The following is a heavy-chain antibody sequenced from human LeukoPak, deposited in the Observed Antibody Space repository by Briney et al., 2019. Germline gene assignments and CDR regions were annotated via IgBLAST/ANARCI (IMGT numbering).Heavy chain of an antibody. D-gene: IGHD4-17*01. Sequence: GGSLRLSCAAYGFPFSSYSMNWVRQAPGKGLEWVSSISSSSSYIYYADSVKGRFTISRDNAKNSLYLQMNSLRAEDTAVYYCASMTTVTTGFYFDYWGQGTLVTVSS. CDR2: ISSSSSYI. CDR3: ASMTTVTTGFYFDY. V-gene: IGHV3-21*01. CDR1: GFPFSSYS. J-gene: IGHJ4*02.